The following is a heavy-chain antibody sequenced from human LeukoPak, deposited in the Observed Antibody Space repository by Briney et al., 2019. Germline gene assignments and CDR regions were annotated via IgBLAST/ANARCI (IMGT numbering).Heavy chain of an antibody. CDR1: GFPFSDYW. CDR2: IKQDGSEK. J-gene: IGHJ5*02. V-gene: IGHV3-7*01. CDR3: ARSWFDP. Sequence: PGGSLRLSCAASGFPFSDYWMDWVRQAPGKGLEWVANIKQDGSEKYYVDSVKGRFTISRDNAKNSLYLQMNSLRAEDTAVYYCARSWFDPWGQGTLVTVSS.